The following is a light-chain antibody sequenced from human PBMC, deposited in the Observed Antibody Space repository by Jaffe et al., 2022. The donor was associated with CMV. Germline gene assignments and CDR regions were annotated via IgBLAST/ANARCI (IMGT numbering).Light chain of an antibody. J-gene: IGLJ2*01. CDR2: QDA. Sequence: SYELTQPPSVSVSPGQTASITCSGDKLGNKYVCWYQKKSGQSPVLVIYQDAKRPSGISERFSGSNSGNTATLTISGTQAMDEADYYCQAWDSSTAVFGGGTKLTVL. CDR1: KLGNKY. V-gene: IGLV3-1*01. CDR3: QAWDSSTAV.